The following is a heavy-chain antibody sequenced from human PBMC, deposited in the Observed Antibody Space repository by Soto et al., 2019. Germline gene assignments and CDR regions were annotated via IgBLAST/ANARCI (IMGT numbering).Heavy chain of an antibody. Sequence: GGSLRLSCAASGFTFSSYGMHWVRQAPGKGLEWVAVISYDGSNKYYADSVKGRFTISRDNSKNTLYLQMNSLRAEDTAVYYCAKSLTPGYCSGGSCSDDYEMDVWGKGTTVTVSS. J-gene: IGHJ6*04. D-gene: IGHD2-15*01. CDR3: AKSLTPGYCSGGSCSDDYEMDV. CDR2: ISYDGSNK. CDR1: GFTFSSYG. V-gene: IGHV3-30*18.